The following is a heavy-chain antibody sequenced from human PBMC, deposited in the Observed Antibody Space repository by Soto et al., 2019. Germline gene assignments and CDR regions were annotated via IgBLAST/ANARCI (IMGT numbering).Heavy chain of an antibody. CDR2: TYYRSKWDN. D-gene: IGHD6-19*01. CDR1: GDSVSSNSAA. V-gene: IGHV6-1*01. Sequence: SQTLSLTCAISGDSVSSNSAAWNWIRQSPSRGLEWLGSTYYRSKWDNDYAVSVKSRITIKPDTSKNQFSLQLNSVTPEDTSVYYCARDGYSSVWYDFDYWGQGTLVTVSS. CDR3: ARDGYSSVWYDFDY. J-gene: IGHJ4*02.